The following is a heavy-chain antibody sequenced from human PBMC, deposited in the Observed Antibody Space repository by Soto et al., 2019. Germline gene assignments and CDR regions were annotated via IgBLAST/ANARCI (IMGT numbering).Heavy chain of an antibody. D-gene: IGHD3-16*01. CDR3: ACLYMGKDV. CDR1: GGSFSAYY. Sequence: SETLSLTCAVYGGSFSAYYWNWIRQPPGKGLEWIGSIYYSGSTYYNPSLKSRVTISVDTSKNQFSLKLSSVTAADTAVYYCACLYMGKDVWGKGTTVTVSS. J-gene: IGHJ6*04. V-gene: IGHV4-34*01. CDR2: IYYSGST.